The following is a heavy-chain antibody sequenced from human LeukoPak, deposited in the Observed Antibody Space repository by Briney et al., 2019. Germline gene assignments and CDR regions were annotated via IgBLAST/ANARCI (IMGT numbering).Heavy chain of an antibody. CDR3: AKMTPLDY. CDR1: GFTFSTYV. V-gene: IGHV3-23*01. Sequence: GGSLRLSCAASGFTFSTYVMNWVRQAPGKGLEWVSAVISGGKTYYADSVKGRFTISRDNSKSTLYLQMNSLRAEDTAVYHCAKMTPLDYWGQGTLVTVSS. J-gene: IGHJ4*02. CDR2: VISGGKT.